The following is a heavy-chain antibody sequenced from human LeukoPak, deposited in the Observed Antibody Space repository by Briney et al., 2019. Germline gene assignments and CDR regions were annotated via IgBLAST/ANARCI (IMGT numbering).Heavy chain of an antibody. J-gene: IGHJ4*02. D-gene: IGHD3-3*02. CDR2: IYYSGST. CDR3: ARVSEGQFSPFDY. V-gene: IGHV4-61*08. CDR1: GGSISSGGYY. Sequence: SETLSLTCTVSGGSISSGGYYWSWIRQHPGKGLEWIGYIYYSGSTNYNPSLKSRVTISVDTSKNQFSLKLSSVTAADTAVYYCARVSEGQFSPFDYWGQGTLVTVSS.